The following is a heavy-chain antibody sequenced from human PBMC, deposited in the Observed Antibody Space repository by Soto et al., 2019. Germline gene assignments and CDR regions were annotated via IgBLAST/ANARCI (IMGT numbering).Heavy chain of an antibody. J-gene: IGHJ4*02. CDR1: GYTFTDYY. CDR2: INPNSGGT. D-gene: IGHD2-8*01. CDR3: ARDPHCTNGVCYTDAFDY. Sequence: VASVKVSCKASGYTFTDYYMHWLRQAPGQGLEWMGWINPNSGGTNYAQKFQGWVTMTGDTSISTVYMELSRLRSDDTAVYYCARDPHCTNGVCYTDAFDYWGQGTLVTVSS. V-gene: IGHV1-2*04.